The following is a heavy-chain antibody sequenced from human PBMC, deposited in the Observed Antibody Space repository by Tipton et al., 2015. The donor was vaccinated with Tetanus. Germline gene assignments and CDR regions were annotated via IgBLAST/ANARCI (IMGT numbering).Heavy chain of an antibody. CDR2: ISSRSTYI. V-gene: IGHV3-21*03. CDR1: GFTFSNYV. Sequence: SLRLSCAASGFTFSNYVMNWVRQAPGKGLEWVSSISSRSTYIYYADSVKGRFTISRDNAKSSLYLQMNSLRAEDIAVYYCARDHSALGGYYFDNWGQGTLVTVSS. D-gene: IGHD1-26*01. J-gene: IGHJ4*02. CDR3: ARDHSALGGYYFDN.